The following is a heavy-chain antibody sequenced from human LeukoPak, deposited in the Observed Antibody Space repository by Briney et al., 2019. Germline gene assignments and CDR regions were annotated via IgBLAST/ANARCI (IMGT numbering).Heavy chain of an antibody. CDR3: ARAPVVVVPAAMRDEYYYYGMDV. J-gene: IGHJ6*02. Sequence: SETLSLTCTVSGGSISRFYWSWIRQPPGKGLEWIGYIYYSGSTNYNPSLKSRVTISVDTSKNQFSLKLSSVTAADTAVYYCARAPVVVVPAAMRDEYYYYGMDVWGQGTTVTVSS. CDR1: GGSISRFY. CDR2: IYYSGST. D-gene: IGHD2-2*01. V-gene: IGHV4-59*08.